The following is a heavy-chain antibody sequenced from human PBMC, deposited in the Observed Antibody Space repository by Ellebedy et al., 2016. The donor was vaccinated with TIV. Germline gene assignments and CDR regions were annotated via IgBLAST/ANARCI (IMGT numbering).Heavy chain of an antibody. Sequence: GGSLRLSCAASAFTFSSYDMHWVRQATGNCLEWVSAIGTAVDTYYPGSVKGRFTISRENAKNSLYLQMSSLRVEDTAVYYCAIEYRIDYSDSSGNHGMYYFDYWGQGTLVTVSS. D-gene: IGHD3-22*01. CDR3: AIEYRIDYSDSSGNHGMYYFDY. CDR2: IGTAVDT. J-gene: IGHJ4*02. V-gene: IGHV3-13*01. CDR1: AFTFSSYD.